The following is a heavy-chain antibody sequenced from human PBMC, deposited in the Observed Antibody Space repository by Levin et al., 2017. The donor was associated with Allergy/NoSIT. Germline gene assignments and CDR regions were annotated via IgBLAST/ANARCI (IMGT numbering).Heavy chain of an antibody. D-gene: IGHD3-16*01. CDR1: GFTFSSSD. CDR2: ISAGGRSA. CDR3: AKGGSGYGYLDL. V-gene: IGHV3-23*01. Sequence: GGSLRLSCAASGFTFSSSDMSWVRQVPGKGLEWISTISAGGRSAFHADSVKGRFTISRDNSKNTLYLQMNSLKVEDTAVHYCAKGGSGYGYLDLWGQGILVAVSS. J-gene: IGHJ5*02.